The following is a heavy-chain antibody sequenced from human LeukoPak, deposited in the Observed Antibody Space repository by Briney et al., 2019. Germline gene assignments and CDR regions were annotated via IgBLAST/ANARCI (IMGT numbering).Heavy chain of an antibody. V-gene: IGHV3-23*01. CDR1: GFTFSSYA. CDR3: AKEPHILTGYYTDYFDF. J-gene: IGHJ4*02. Sequence: GGSLRLSCAASGFTFSSYAMSWVRQAPGKGLEWVSVVSGSGHTTYYADSVKGRFTVSRDNSKNTVFLQMNSLRAEDTAVYFCAKEPHILTGYYTDYFDFWGQGTLVTVSS. D-gene: IGHD3-9*01. CDR2: VSGSGHTT.